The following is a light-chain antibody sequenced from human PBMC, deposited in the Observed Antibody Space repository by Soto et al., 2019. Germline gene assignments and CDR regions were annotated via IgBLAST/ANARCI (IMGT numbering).Light chain of an antibody. CDR3: QSYDSSLNGLVV. CDR1: SSDVGSYNY. Sequence: QSALTQPASVSGSPGQSITISCTGTSSDVGSYNYVSWYQQHPGKAPKLMIYEVSHRSSGASSRFSGSKSGTTASLTISGLQAEDEAHYYCQSYDSSLNGLVVFGGGTKLTVL. CDR2: EVS. V-gene: IGLV2-14*01. J-gene: IGLJ2*01.